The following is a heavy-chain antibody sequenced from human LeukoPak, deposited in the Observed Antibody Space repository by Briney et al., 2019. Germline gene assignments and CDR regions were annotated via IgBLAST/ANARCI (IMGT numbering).Heavy chain of an antibody. CDR1: GFTFSSYG. V-gene: IGHV3-33*01. Sequence: PGGSLRLSCAASGFTFSSYGMHWVRQAPGKGREWGAVIWYDGSNKYYADSGKGRFTISRDNSKNTLYLQMNSLRAEDTAVYYCARDGVAGKFDYWGQGTLVTVSS. CDR2: IWYDGSNK. CDR3: ARDGVAGKFDY. J-gene: IGHJ4*02. D-gene: IGHD6-19*01.